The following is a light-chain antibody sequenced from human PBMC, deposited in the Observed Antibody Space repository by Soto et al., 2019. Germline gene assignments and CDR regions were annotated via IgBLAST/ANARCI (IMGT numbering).Light chain of an antibody. CDR3: QQLNSYPRT. Sequence: DIQLTQSPSFLSASVGDRVTITCRASQGISSSLVWYQQKLGKAPNLLIHSASTLQSGVPSRFSGSGSGTEFTLSISSLQPEDFATYYCQQLNSYPRTFGQGTKVDIK. V-gene: IGKV1-9*01. CDR2: SAS. J-gene: IGKJ1*01. CDR1: QGISSS.